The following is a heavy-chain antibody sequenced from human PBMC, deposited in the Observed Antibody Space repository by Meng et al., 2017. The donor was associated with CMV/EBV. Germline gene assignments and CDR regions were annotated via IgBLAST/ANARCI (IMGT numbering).Heavy chain of an antibody. Sequence: KVSCKASGYSFTSYWIGWVRQMPGKGLEWMGIIYPGDSDTRYSPSFQGQVTISADKSISTAYLQWSSLKASDTAMYYCARGVDSGYYYYGMDVWGQGTTVTVSS. CDR3: ARGVDSGYYYYGMDV. J-gene: IGHJ6*02. CDR2: IYPGDSDT. V-gene: IGHV5-51*01. D-gene: IGHD3-10*01. CDR1: GYSFTSYW.